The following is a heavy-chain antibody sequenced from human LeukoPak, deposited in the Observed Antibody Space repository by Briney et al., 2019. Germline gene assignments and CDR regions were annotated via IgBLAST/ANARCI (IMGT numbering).Heavy chain of an antibody. V-gene: IGHV3-11*04. J-gene: IGHJ3*02. CDR2: ISSSGSTI. CDR3: ARVRSGYYHDAFDI. D-gene: IGHD3-22*01. Sequence: GSLRLSCAASGFTFSDYYMSWIRQAPGKGLEWVSYISSSGSTIYYADLVKGRFTISRDNAKNSLHLQMNSLRVEDTAVYYCARVRSGYYHDAFDIWGQGTMVTVSS. CDR1: GFTFSDYY.